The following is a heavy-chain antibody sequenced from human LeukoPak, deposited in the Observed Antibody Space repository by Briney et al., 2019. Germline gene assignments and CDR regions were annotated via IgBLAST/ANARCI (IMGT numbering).Heavy chain of an antibody. CDR1: GGSISSYY. Sequence: PSETLSLTCTVSGGSISSYYWSWIRQPPGKGLEWIGYIYYSGSTNYNPSLKSRVTMSVDTSKNQFSLKLSSVTAADTAVYYCARDSYPIVAAAGLNYYYYYYMDVWGKGTTVTISS. V-gene: IGHV4-59*12. CDR3: ARDSYPIVAAAGLNYYYYYYMDV. CDR2: IYYSGST. J-gene: IGHJ6*03. D-gene: IGHD6-13*01.